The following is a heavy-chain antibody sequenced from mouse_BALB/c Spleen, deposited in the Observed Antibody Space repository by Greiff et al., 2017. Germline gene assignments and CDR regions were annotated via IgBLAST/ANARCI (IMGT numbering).Heavy chain of an antibody. Sequence: VQVVESGPGLVAPSQSLSITCTVSGFSLTSYGVHWVRQPPGKGLEWLGVIWAGGSTNYNSALMSRLSISKDNSKSQVFLKMNSLQTDDTAMYYCAREGSSYSYAMDYWGQGTSVTVSS. V-gene: IGHV2-9*02. D-gene: IGHD1-1*01. CDR3: AREGSSYSYAMDY. J-gene: IGHJ4*01. CDR2: IWAGGST. CDR1: GFSLTSYG.